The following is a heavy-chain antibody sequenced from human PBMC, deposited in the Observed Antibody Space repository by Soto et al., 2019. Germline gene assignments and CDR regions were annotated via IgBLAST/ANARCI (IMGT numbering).Heavy chain of an antibody. D-gene: IGHD2-2*01. Sequence: GGSLRLSCAASGFTFSGSAMSWVGQAPGKGLEWVSAISGSGGSTYYADSVKGRFTISRDNSKNTLYLQMNSLRAEDTAVYYCAKEVDIVVVSWFDPWGQGTLVTVSS. CDR1: GFTFSGSA. V-gene: IGHV3-23*01. J-gene: IGHJ5*02. CDR2: ISGSGGST. CDR3: AKEVDIVVVSWFDP.